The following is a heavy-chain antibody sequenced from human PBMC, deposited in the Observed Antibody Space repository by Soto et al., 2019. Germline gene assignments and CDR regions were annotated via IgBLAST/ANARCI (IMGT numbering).Heavy chain of an antibody. CDR3: ARDGYCSGGSCYDWFDP. D-gene: IGHD2-15*01. CDR2: INPSGGST. J-gene: IGHJ5*02. CDR1: GYTFTSYY. V-gene: IGHV1-46*01. Sequence: EASVKVSCKASGYTFTSYYMHWVRQAPGQGLEWMGIINPSGGSTSYAQKFQGRVTMTRDTSTSTVYMELSSLRSEDTAVYYCARDGYCSGGSCYDWFDPWGQGTLVTVSS.